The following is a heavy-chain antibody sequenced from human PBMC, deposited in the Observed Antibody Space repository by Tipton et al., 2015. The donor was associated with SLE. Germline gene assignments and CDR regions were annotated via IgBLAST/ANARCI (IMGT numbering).Heavy chain of an antibody. CDR1: GGSISSYY. CDR3: ARGGSSSPAPYYYCYMDV. CDR2: IYYSGST. V-gene: IGHV4-59*01. D-gene: IGHD6-13*01. J-gene: IGHJ6*03. Sequence: TLSLTCTVSGGSISSYYWSWIRLPPGKGLEWIGYIYYSGSTHYNPSLKSRVTISVDTSKNQFSLKLSSVTAADTAVYYCARGGSSSPAPYYYCYMDVWGKGTTVTVSS.